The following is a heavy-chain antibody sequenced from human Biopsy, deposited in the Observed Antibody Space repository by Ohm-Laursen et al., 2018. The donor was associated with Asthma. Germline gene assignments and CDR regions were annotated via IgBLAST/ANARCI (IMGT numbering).Heavy chain of an antibody. J-gene: IGHJ6*02. D-gene: IGHD6-13*01. CDR2: INPNSGGT. V-gene: IGHV1-2*04. CDR3: ARDAAAAGESYYYYYGMDV. Sequence: GASVKVSCKASGYTFRSYGVSWVRQAPGQGLEWMGWINPNSGGTNYAQKFQGWVTMTRDTSISTAYMELSRLRSDDTAVYYCARDAAAAGESYYYYYGMDVWGQGTTVTVSS. CDR1: GYTFRSYG.